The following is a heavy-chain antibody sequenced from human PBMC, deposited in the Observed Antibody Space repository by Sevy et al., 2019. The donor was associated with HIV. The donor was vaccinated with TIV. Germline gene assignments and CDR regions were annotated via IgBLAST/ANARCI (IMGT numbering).Heavy chain of an antibody. Sequence: GESLKISCQASGYLFTNYWIGWVRQMSGKGLEWMGIIYPGDSETRYSPSFQGQVTVSADKSISTVYLQWSTLKASDTAMYYCARSLVAAAAPYFDYWGQGSLVTVSS. CDR2: IYPGDSET. V-gene: IGHV5-51*01. J-gene: IGHJ4*02. CDR1: GYLFTNYW. CDR3: ARSLVAAAAPYFDY. D-gene: IGHD6-13*01.